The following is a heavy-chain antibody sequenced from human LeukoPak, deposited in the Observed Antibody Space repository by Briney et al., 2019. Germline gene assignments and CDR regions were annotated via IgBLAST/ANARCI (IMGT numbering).Heavy chain of an antibody. D-gene: IGHD3-3*01. CDR2: FDPEDGET. CDR1: GYTLTELS. J-gene: IGHJ3*02. Sequence: ASVKVSCKVSGYTLTELSMHWVRQAPGKGLEWMGGFDPEDGETIYAQKFQGRVTMTEDTSTDTAYMELSSLRSEDTAVYYCATLRFLEWLSNAFDIWGQGTMVTVSS. CDR3: ATLRFLEWLSNAFDI. V-gene: IGHV1-24*01.